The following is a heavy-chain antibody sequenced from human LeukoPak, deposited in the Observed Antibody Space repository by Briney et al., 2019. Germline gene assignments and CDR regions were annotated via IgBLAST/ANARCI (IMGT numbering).Heavy chain of an antibody. CDR2: IIPIFGTA. D-gene: IGHD3-22*01. CDR3: ARDLGDSSGYGAFDI. Sequence: SVKVSCKASGYTFTSYGISWVRQAPGQGLEWMGGIIPIFGTANYAQKFQGRVTIIADESTSTAYMELSSLRSEDTAMYYCARDLGDSSGYGAFDIWGQGTMVTVSS. CDR1: GYTFTSYG. V-gene: IGHV1-69*13. J-gene: IGHJ3*02.